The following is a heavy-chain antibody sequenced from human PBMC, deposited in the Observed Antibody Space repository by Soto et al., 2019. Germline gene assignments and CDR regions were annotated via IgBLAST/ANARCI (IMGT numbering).Heavy chain of an antibody. Sequence: GSLRLSCAASGFTVSSNVMTWVRQPPGKGLEWVSVIYSGGSTFYADSVRGRFTISRDNSKNTVNLQMNSLRAEDTAVYYCARDPWAADYWGQGTLVTVSS. J-gene: IGHJ4*02. V-gene: IGHV3-66*01. D-gene: IGHD3-16*01. CDR3: ARDPWAADY. CDR2: IYSGGST. CDR1: GFTVSSNV.